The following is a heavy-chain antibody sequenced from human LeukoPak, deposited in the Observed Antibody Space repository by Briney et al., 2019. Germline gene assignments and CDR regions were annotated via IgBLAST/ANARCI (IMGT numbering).Heavy chain of an antibody. V-gene: IGHV3-21*01. J-gene: IGHJ5*02. CDR3: ARDHRLGSSSWYWFDP. D-gene: IGHD6-13*01. CDR1: GFTFSSYS. Sequence: PGGSLRLSFAASGFTFSSYSMNWVRPAPGKGLEWVSSISSSSSYIYYADSVKGRFTISRDNAKNSLYLQMNSLRAEDTAVYYCARDHRLGSSSWYWFDPWGQGTLVTVSS. CDR2: ISSSSSYI.